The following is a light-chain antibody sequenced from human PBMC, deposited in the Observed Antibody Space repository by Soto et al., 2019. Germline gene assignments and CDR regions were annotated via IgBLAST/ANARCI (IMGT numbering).Light chain of an antibody. CDR3: CSYAGTYTWV. CDR1: SSDVGGYNY. J-gene: IGLJ3*02. CDR2: DVT. Sequence: QSVLTQPRSVSGSPGQSVTISCTGTSSDVGGYNYVSWYQQYPGKAPKLVLYDVTKRPSGVPDRFSGSKSGNTASLTISGLQAEDEADYHCCSYAGTYTWVFGGGTQLTVL. V-gene: IGLV2-11*01.